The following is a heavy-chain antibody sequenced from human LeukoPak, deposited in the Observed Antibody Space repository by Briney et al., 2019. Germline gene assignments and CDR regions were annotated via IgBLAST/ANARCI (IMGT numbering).Heavy chain of an antibody. J-gene: IGHJ4*02. D-gene: IGHD4-17*01. V-gene: IGHV4-59*01. CDR3: ARLNYGDLDY. CDR2: IYYSGST. Sequence: PSETLSLTCTVSGGSISSYYWSWIRQPPGKGLEWIGYIYYSGSTNYNPSLKSRVTISVDTSKNQFSLKLSSVTAADTAMYYCARLNYGDLDYWGQGTLVTVSS. CDR1: GGSISSYY.